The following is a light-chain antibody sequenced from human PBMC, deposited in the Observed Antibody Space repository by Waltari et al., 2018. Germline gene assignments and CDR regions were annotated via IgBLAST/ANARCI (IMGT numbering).Light chain of an antibody. Sequence: AIQITQSPSSLSSSRVDSFPITCRASQGIRNDLGWYQQKPGKAPKLLIYAASSLQSGVPSRFSGSGSGTDFTLTISSLQPEDFATYYCLQDYNYPRTFGGGTKVEIK. CDR2: AAS. V-gene: IGKV1-6*02. CDR1: QGIRND. CDR3: LQDYNYPRT. J-gene: IGKJ4*01.